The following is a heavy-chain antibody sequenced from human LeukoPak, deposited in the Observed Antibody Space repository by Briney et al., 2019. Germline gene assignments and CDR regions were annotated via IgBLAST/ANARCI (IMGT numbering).Heavy chain of an antibody. V-gene: IGHV1-18*01. CDR1: GYTFTSYG. Sequence: GASVKVSCKASGYTFTSYGISWVRQAPGQGLEWMGWISDSSNTNCAPKLQDRITLATDTSTSTAYMELRSLKSDDTAVYYCARDERAAAAGSEYYFDYWGQGTLVTVSS. J-gene: IGHJ4*02. D-gene: IGHD6-13*01. CDR3: ARDERAAAAGSEYYFDY. CDR2: ISDSSNT.